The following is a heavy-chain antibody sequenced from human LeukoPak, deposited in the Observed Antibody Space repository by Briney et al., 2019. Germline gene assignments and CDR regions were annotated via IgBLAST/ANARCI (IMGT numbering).Heavy chain of an antibody. V-gene: IGHV3-53*01. CDR1: GFTVSSNY. CDR3: ARDWGYCSGGSCYLADY. D-gene: IGHD2-15*01. J-gene: IGHJ4*02. Sequence: GGSLRLSCAASGFTVSSNYMSWVRQAPGKGLGWVSIIYSGGSTFYADSVKGRFTISRDNSKNTLYLQMNSLRAEDTAVYYCARDWGYCSGGSCYLADYWGQGTLVTVSS. CDR2: IYSGGST.